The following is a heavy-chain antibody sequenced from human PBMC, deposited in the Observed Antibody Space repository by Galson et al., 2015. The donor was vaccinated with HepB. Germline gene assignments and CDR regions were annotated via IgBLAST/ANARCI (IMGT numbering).Heavy chain of an antibody. CDR3: ATVPLSYSSTYYFDY. Sequence: SLRLSCAASGFTVSSNYVSWVRQAPGKGLEWVSVIYSGGSTYYADSVKGRFTISRDNSKNTLYLQMNSLRAEDTAMYYCATVPLSYSSTYYFDYWGQGTLVTVSS. D-gene: IGHD6-19*01. CDR2: IYSGGST. CDR1: GFTVSSNY. J-gene: IGHJ4*02. V-gene: IGHV3-66*01.